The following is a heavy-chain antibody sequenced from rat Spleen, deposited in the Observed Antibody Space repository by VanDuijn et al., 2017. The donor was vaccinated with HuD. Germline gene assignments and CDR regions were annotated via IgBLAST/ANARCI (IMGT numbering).Heavy chain of an antibody. CDR1: GFTFSSFA. CDR3: AKLYGSYSPFDY. CDR2: ISYDGGNT. Sequence: EVQLVESGGGLVQPGRSMKLSCAASGFTFSSFAMAWVRQAPTKGLEWVASISYDGGNTYYRDSVKGRFTISRDNAKSSLYLQMDSLRSEDTSTYYCAKLYGSYSPFDYWGQGVMVTVSS. J-gene: IGHJ2*01. D-gene: IGHD1-3*01. V-gene: IGHV5-25*01.